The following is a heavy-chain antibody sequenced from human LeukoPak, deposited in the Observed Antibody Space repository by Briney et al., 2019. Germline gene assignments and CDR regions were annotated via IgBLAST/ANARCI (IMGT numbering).Heavy chain of an antibody. Sequence: GGSLRLSCAASGFTFINYAMHWVRQAPGKGLEWVAIILPDGVTKFYADAVKGRFTISRDNSRNTMYLQMNSLTSEDTAVYYRAKDAGEGTTPVYWGQGTLVTVSS. CDR3: AKDAGEGTTPVY. V-gene: IGHV3-30-3*01. CDR1: GFTFINYA. CDR2: ILPDGVTK. D-gene: IGHD2-15*01. J-gene: IGHJ4*02.